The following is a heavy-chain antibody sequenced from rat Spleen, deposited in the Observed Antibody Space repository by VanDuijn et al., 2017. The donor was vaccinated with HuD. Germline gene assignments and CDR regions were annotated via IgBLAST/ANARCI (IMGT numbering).Heavy chain of an antibody. CDR1: GFSITSAYR. D-gene: IGHD1-12*02. V-gene: IGHV3-3*01. Sequence: EVQLQESGPGLVKPSQSLSLTCSVTGFSITSAYRWNWIRKFPGHKLEWMGYVNSAGTPNYTPSLKSRISITRDTSKNQFFLQVNSVTTEDTATYYCARSEGTHYYLPFADWGQGTLVTVSS. CDR2: VNSAGTP. CDR3: ARSEGTHYYLPFAD. J-gene: IGHJ3*01.